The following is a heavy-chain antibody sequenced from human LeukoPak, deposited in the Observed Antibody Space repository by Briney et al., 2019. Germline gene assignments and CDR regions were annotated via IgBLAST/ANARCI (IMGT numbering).Heavy chain of an antibody. V-gene: IGHV1-46*01. CDR2: INPSGGST. CDR3: AREGTVTTAERYYYYGMDV. D-gene: IGHD4-17*01. CDR1: GYTFTSYY. J-gene: IGHJ6*04. Sequence: ASVKVSCKASGYTFTSYYMHWVRQAPGQGLEWMGIINPSGGSTSYAQKFQGRVTMTRVTSTSTVYMELSSLRSEDTAVYYCAREGTVTTAERYYYYGMDVWGKGTTVTVSS.